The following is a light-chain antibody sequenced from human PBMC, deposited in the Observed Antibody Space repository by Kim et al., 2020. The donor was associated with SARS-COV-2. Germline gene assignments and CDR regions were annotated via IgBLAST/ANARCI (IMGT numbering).Light chain of an antibody. Sequence: ELVMTQSPATLSVSPGERATLSCRASQSVSINLAWYQQKPGQAPRLLIFGASTRAAGIPARFSGSGSGTEFTLTISSLQSEDFAVYYCQQYNNWPWTFGQGTKVDIK. CDR3: QQYNNWPWT. J-gene: IGKJ1*01. CDR1: QSVSIN. V-gene: IGKV3-15*01. CDR2: GAS.